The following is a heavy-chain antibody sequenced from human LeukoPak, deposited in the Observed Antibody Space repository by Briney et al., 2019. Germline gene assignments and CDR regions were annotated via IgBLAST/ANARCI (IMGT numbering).Heavy chain of an antibody. V-gene: IGHV4-39*07. J-gene: IGHJ6*02. CDR3: ARALFYYYYGMDV. Sequence: ASETLSLTCTVSGGSISSSSYYWSWIRQPPGKGLEWIGEINHSGSTNYNPSLKSRVTISVDTSKNQFSLKLSSVTAADTAVYYCARALFYYYYGMDVWGQGTTVTVSS. CDR2: INHSGST. CDR1: GGSISSSSYY.